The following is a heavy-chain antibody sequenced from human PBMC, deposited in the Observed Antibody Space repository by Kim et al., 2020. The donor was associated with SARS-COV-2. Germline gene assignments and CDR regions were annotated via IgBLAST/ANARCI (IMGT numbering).Heavy chain of an antibody. V-gene: IGHV3-7*01. J-gene: IGHJ4*02. CDR2: IKQDGSEK. D-gene: IGHD2-15*01. CDR1: GFTFSSYW. CDR3: ARVRIAATLAPFSY. Sequence: GGSLRLSCAASGFTFSSYWMSWVRQAPGKGLEWVANIKQDGSEKYYVDSVKGRFTISKDNAKNSLFLQMNSLRAEDTAVYYCARVRIAATLAPFSYWGQGTLVTVSS.